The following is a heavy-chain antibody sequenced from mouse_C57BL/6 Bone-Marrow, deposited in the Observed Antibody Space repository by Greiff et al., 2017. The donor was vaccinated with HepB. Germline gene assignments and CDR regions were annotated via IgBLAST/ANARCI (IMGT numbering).Heavy chain of an antibody. D-gene: IGHD1-1*01. J-gene: IGHJ1*03. CDR1: GYTFTSYW. CDR3: EILHYGSRHWYFDV. V-gene: IGHV1-74*01. Sequence: QVQLQQPGAELVKPGASVKVSCKASGYTFTSYWMHWVKQRPGQGLEWIGRIHPSDSDTNYNQKFKGKATLTVDKSSSIAYMQISSLTSEDSAVYYCEILHYGSRHWYFDVWGTGTTVTVSS. CDR2: IHPSDSDT.